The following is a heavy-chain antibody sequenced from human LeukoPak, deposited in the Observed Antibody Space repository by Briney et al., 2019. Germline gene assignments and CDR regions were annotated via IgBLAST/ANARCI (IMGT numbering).Heavy chain of an antibody. CDR3: ARDWPPSDSSGFYSLEY. D-gene: IGHD3-22*01. J-gene: IGHJ4*02. V-gene: IGHV3-7*01. CDR2: IKQDGSEK. CDR1: GFTFSSYW. Sequence: GSLRLSCAVSGFTFSSYWMSWVRQTPGKGLEWVANIKQDGSEKYYVDSVKGRFIISRDNANNSLYLQINSLRAEDTAVYYCARDWPPSDSSGFYSLEYWGQGTLVSVSS.